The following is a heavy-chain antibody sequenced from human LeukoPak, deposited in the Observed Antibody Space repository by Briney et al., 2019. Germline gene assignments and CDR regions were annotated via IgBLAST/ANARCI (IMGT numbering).Heavy chain of an antibody. J-gene: IGHJ4*02. CDR2: ISGSGGNT. CDR1: VFTFSRYA. D-gene: IGHD3-10*01. V-gene: IGHV3-23*01. Sequence: GGSLRLSCAASVFTFSRYAMSWVRQAPGKGLEWVSGISGSGGNTYYADSVKGRFTVSRDNSKNTLYLQMNSLRAEDTAVYYCAKETFYYGSGSFMGYWGQGTLVTVSS. CDR3: AKETFYYGSGSFMGY.